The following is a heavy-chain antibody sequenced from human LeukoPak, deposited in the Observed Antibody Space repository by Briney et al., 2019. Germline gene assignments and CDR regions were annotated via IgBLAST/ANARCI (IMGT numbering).Heavy chain of an antibody. CDR1: GYTFTGYY. Sequence: GASVKVSCKASGYTFTGYYMHWVRQAPGQGLEWMGWINPNSGGTNYAQKFQGRVTMTRDTSISTAYMELSRLRSDDTAVYYCAATYYYDSSGYWGFDYWGQGTLVTVSS. CDR2: INPNSGGT. V-gene: IGHV1-2*02. D-gene: IGHD3-22*01. CDR3: AATYYYDSSGYWGFDY. J-gene: IGHJ4*02.